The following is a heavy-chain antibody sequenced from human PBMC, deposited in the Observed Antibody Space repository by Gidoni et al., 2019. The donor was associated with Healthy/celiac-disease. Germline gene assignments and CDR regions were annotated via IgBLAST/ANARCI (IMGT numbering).Heavy chain of an antibody. CDR2: IRSKAYGGTT. CDR3: TRSRTRWMDSSSFDY. CDR1: GFTFGASA. D-gene: IGHD6-13*01. J-gene: IGHJ4*02. Sequence: EVQLVESGGGLVQPGRALRLPCTASGFTFGASAMSWFRQDPGKGLEWVGVIRSKAYGGTTEYAASVKGRFTISRDDSKSIAYLQMNSLKTEDTAVYYCTRSRTRWMDSSSFDYWGQGTLVTVSS. V-gene: IGHV3-49*03.